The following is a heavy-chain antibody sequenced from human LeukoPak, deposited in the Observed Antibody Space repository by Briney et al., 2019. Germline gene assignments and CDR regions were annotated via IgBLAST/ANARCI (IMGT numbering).Heavy chain of an antibody. CDR1: GYSFTTYG. Sequence: ASVKVSCKAYGYSFTTYGINWVRQAPGQGLEWLGWIAPKNGNTNYLQEFQARLTLTADTSTSTVYMELRGLTFDDSAMYYCARDASAYNWGQGTLVTVS. CDR3: ARDASAYN. CDR2: IAPKNGNT. D-gene: IGHD4-11*01. V-gene: IGHV1-18*01. J-gene: IGHJ4*02.